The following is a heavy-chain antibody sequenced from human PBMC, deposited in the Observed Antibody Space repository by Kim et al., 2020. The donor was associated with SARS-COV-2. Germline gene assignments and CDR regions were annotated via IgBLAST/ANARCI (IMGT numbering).Heavy chain of an antibody. CDR3: AGSRGKSGYEVGTYFDS. Sequence: SETLSLTCAVYGGSFSGYYWSWIRQPPGKGLEWIGEINHSGSTNYNPSLKSRVTISVNTSKNQFSLKLSSVTAADTAVYYCAGSRGKSGYEVGTYFDSWG. CDR1: GGSFSGYY. CDR2: INHSGST. V-gene: IGHV4-34*01. D-gene: IGHD5-12*01. J-gene: IGHJ4*01.